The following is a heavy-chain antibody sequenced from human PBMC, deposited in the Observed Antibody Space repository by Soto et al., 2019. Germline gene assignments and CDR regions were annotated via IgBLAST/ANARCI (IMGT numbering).Heavy chain of an antibody. D-gene: IGHD3-22*01. Sequence: HVQLVESGGGVVQPGRSLRLSCAASGFTFSSYTIHWVRQTPGKGLEWVAAISYDGTNKYYADSVKGRFTISRDNSMNTLYLQMNSLRPEDAAVYYCAREVVIYYFDSWGQGTLVTVSS. CDR1: GFTFSSYT. V-gene: IGHV3-30-3*01. J-gene: IGHJ4*02. CDR2: ISYDGTNK. CDR3: AREVVIYYFDS.